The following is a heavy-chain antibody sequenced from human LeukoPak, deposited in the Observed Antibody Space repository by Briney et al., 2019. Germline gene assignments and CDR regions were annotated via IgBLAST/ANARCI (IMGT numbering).Heavy chain of an antibody. CDR1: GFTFSSYG. CDR2: ISYDGSNK. CDR3: AKDPVRGYDILTGYYTN. J-gene: IGHJ4*02. Sequence: PGRSLRLSCAASGFTFSSYGMHWVRQAPGKGLEWVAVISYDGSNKYYADSVKGRFTISRDNSKNTLYLQVNSLRAEDTAVYYCAKDPVRGYDILTGYYTNWGQGTLVTVSS. V-gene: IGHV3-30*18. D-gene: IGHD3-9*01.